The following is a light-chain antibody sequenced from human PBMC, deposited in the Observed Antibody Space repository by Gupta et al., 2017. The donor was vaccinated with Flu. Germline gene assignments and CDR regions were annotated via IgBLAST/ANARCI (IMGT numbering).Light chain of an antibody. V-gene: IGKV1-5*01. CDR1: QNIDEW. CDR2: NAP. Sequence: GDTVTISCRASQNIDEWLAWYQLKPGEAPNLLIYNAPTLANRVPSRLSGGASGAKFTLTINILQRDVSVSYFCQRCFGYRSFGEGTKVEIK. J-gene: IGKJ4*01. CDR3: QRCFGYRS.